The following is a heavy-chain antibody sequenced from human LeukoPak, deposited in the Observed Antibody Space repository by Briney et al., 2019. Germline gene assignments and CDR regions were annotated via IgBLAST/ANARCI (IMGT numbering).Heavy chain of an antibody. CDR1: GFTFSSYE. D-gene: IGHD3-10*01. CDR3: AKDDAWLRFGE. V-gene: IGHV3-48*03. CDR2: ISGRGSTI. Sequence: GGSLRLSCAASGFTFSSYEMNWVRQAPGKGLEWVSYISGRGSTIYYADSVKGRFTISRDNSKNTLYLEVISLTAEDTAVYYCAKDDAWLRFGEWSQGTLVTVSS. J-gene: IGHJ4*02.